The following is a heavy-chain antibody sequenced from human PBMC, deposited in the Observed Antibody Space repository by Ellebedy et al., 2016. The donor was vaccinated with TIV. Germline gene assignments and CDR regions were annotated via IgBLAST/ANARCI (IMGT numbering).Heavy chain of an antibody. CDR3: ARVVWQLPVSYAFDI. Sequence: MPSETLSLTCTVSGGSISSYYWSWIRQPPGKGLEWIGYIDYSGSTNYNPSLKSRVTISVDTSRNQFSLKLSSVTAADTALYYCARVVWQLPVSYAFDIWGQGTMVTVSS. D-gene: IGHD2-15*01. V-gene: IGHV4-59*01. CDR1: GGSISSYY. J-gene: IGHJ3*02. CDR2: IDYSGST.